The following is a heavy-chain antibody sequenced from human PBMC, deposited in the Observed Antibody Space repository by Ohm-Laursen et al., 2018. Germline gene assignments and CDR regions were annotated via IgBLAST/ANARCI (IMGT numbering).Heavy chain of an antibody. J-gene: IGHJ4*02. V-gene: IGHV3-13*01. CDR1: GFTFSSYD. Sequence: PCAASGFTFSSYDMHWVRQATGKGLEWVSAIGTAGDTYYPGSVKGRFTISRENAKNSLYLQMNSLRAGDTAVYYCARGTVGAGFDYWGQGTLVTVSS. CDR2: IGTAGDT. D-gene: IGHD1-26*01. CDR3: ARGTVGAGFDY.